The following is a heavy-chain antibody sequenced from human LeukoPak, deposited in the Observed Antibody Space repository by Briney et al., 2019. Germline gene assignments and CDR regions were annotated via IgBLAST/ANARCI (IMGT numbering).Heavy chain of an antibody. CDR2: ISYDGSNK. Sequence: GRSLRLSCAASGFTFSGYGMHWVRQAPGKGLEWVAVISYDGSNKYYADSVKGRFTISRDNSKNTLYLQMNSLRAEDTAVYYCAKDPQDIVVVVAATSDYWGQGTLVTVSS. D-gene: IGHD2-15*01. V-gene: IGHV3-30*18. CDR3: AKDPQDIVVVVAATSDY. J-gene: IGHJ4*02. CDR1: GFTFSGYG.